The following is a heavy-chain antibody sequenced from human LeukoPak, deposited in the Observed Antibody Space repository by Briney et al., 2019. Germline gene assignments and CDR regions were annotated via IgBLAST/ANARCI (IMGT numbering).Heavy chain of an antibody. J-gene: IGHJ4*02. CDR3: ARDDYGSGSYYNPFDY. Sequence: ASVKVSCKASGCTFTGYYMHWVLQAPGQGLEWMGRINPNSGGTNYAQKFQGRVTMTRDTSISTAYMELSRLRSDDTAVYYCARDDYGSGSYYNPFDYWGQGTLVTVSS. D-gene: IGHD3-10*01. V-gene: IGHV1-2*06. CDR1: GCTFTGYY. CDR2: INPNSGGT.